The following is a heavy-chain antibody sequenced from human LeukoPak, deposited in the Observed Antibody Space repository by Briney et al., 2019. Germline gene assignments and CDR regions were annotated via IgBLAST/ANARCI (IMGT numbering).Heavy chain of an antibody. Sequence: GASVKVSCKASGYTFTSYYMHWVRQAPGQGLEWMGIINPSGGSTSYAQKFQGRVTMTRDTSTSTVYMELSSLRSEDTAVYCCARGLTYYDFWSGFKNWFDPWGQGTLVTVSS. CDR3: ARGLTYYDFWSGFKNWFDP. D-gene: IGHD3-3*01. V-gene: IGHV1-46*01. CDR1: GYTFTSYY. CDR2: INPSGGST. J-gene: IGHJ5*02.